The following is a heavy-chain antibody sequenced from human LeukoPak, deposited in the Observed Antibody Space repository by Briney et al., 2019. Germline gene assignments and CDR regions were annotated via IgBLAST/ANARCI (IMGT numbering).Heavy chain of an antibody. V-gene: IGHV3-30*02. D-gene: IGHD3-9*01. J-gene: IGHJ4*02. CDR2: IRYDGSNK. Sequence: GGSLRLSCAASGFTFSSYGMHWVRQAPGKGLEWVAFIRYDGSNKYYADSVKGRFTISRDNSKNTLYLQMNSLRAEDTAVYYCAKDGDYDILTGWSYTLYYFDYWGQGTLVTVSS. CDR1: GFTFSSYG. CDR3: AKDGDYDILTGWSYTLYYFDY.